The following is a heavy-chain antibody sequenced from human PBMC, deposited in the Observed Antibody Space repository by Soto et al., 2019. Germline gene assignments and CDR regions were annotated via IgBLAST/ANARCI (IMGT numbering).Heavy chain of an antibody. CDR1: GGSFSGHS. CDR2: INHSGRV. V-gene: IGHV4-34*01. Sequence: SETLSLTCAVYGGSFSGHSWTWIRQSPGKGLEWIGDINHSGRVNYSPSLKSRDTISLNTSKNQFSLTLSAVTAADTAMYYCWPRTYDTNGYYRFDPWGQGTLVTVSS. J-gene: IGHJ5*01. D-gene: IGHD3-22*01. CDR3: WPRTYDTNGYYRFDP.